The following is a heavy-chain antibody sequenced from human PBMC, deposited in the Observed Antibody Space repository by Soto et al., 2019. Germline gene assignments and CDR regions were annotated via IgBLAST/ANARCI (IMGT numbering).Heavy chain of an antibody. CDR1: GGSIHDFN. V-gene: IGHV4-59*01. CDR2: IYYSGST. J-gene: IGHJ4*02. Sequence: SETLSLTCTVSGGSIHDFNWNWIRQPTGKGLEWIGYIYYSGSTDYNPSLKGRVTISVDTSKNQFSLKLRSVTAADTALYYCARVGGVAARTFDCWGKGTLVAVSS. CDR3: ARVGGVAARTFDC. D-gene: IGHD6-6*01.